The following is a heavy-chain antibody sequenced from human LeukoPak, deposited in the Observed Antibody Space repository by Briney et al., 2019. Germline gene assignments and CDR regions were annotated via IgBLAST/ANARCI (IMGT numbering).Heavy chain of an antibody. V-gene: IGHV1-69*13. D-gene: IGHD3-22*01. CDR2: IIPIFGTA. CDR3: ARHPTGYDSSGYYD. Sequence: SVKVSCKASGGTFSSYAISWVRQAPGQGLEWMGGIIPIFGTANYAQKFQGRVTITADGSTSTAYMELSSLRSEDTAVYYCARHPTGYDSSGYYDWGQGTLVTVSS. CDR1: GGTFSSYA. J-gene: IGHJ4*02.